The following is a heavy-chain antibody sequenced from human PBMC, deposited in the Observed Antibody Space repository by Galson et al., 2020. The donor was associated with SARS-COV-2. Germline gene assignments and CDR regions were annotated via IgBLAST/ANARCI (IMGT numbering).Heavy chain of an antibody. D-gene: IGHD3-3*01. CDR1: GGSISRGSYY. Sequence: SETLSLTCTVPGGSISRGSYYWSWIRQPAGKGLEWIGRIYANGGTNYNPSLKSRVAISVDTSKNQFSLNLKSVTAADTAVYYCARESRLDLYFDYWGQGALVTVSS. CDR3: ARESRLDLYFDY. J-gene: IGHJ4*02. CDR2: IYANGGT. V-gene: IGHV4-61*02.